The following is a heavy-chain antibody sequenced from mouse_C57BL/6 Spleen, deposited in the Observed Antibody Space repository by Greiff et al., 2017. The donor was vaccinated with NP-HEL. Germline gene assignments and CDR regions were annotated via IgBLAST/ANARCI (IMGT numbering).Heavy chain of an antibody. D-gene: IGHD4-1*02. CDR1: GYTFTSYW. CDR2: IYPGSGST. Sequence: VQLQQPGAELVKPGASVKMSCKASGYTFTSYWITWVKQRPGQGLEWIGDIYPGSGSTNYNEKFKSKATLTVDTSSSTAYMQLSSLTSEDSAVYYCARGNWDSAWFAYWGQGTLVTVSA. J-gene: IGHJ3*01. CDR3: ARGNWDSAWFAY. V-gene: IGHV1-55*01.